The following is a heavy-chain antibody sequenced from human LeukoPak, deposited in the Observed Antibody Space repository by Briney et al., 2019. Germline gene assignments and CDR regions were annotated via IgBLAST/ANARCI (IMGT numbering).Heavy chain of an antibody. D-gene: IGHD3-10*01. CDR2: ISAYNGNT. CDR1: GYTFTSYG. Sequence: ASVKVSCKASGYTFTSYGISWVRQAPGQGLEWMGWISAYNGNTNYARKLQGRVTMTTDTSTSTAYMELRSLRSDDTAVYYCARGGMVRDRRHFQFDHWGQGTLVTVSS. CDR3: ARGGMVRDRRHFQFDH. V-gene: IGHV1-18*01. J-gene: IGHJ4*02.